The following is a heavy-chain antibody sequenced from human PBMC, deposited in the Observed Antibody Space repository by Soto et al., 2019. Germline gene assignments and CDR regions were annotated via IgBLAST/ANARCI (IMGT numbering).Heavy chain of an antibody. J-gene: IGHJ6*02. D-gene: IGHD3-10*01. CDR2: IIPIFGTA. CDR3: ARGVIIRNYYYYYGMDV. Sequence: SVKVSCKASGGTFSSYAISWVRQAPGQGLEWMGGIIPIFGTANYAQKFQGRVTITADKSTSTAYMELSSLRSEDTAVYYCARGVIIRNYYYYYGMDVWGQGTTVTVSS. V-gene: IGHV1-69*06. CDR1: GGTFSSYA.